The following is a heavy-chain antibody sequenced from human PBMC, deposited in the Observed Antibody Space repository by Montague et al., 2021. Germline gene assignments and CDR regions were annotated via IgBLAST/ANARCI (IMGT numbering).Heavy chain of an antibody. V-gene: IGHV5-51*01. CDR2: IYPDDSET. Sequence: QSGAEVKKPGESLKISCEASGYNFTNYWIGWVRQMPGKDLEWMGIIYPDDSETRYSPSFQGQVTMSADKSISTSYLHLTSLKASDTAKYFCARHDEFFLGGKYLSVIWGQGKM. CDR1: GYNFTNYW. J-gene: IGHJ3*02. CDR3: ARHDEFFLGGKYLSVI. D-gene: IGHD2/OR15-2a*01.